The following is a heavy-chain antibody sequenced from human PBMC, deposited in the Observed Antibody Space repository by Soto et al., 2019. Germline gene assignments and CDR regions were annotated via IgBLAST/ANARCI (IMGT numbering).Heavy chain of an antibody. D-gene: IGHD3-10*01. V-gene: IGHV1-69*02. CDR2: IIPILGIA. J-gene: IGHJ4*02. CDR3: ARVMVRGVIMG. CDR1: GGTFSSYT. Sequence: QVQLVQSGAEVKKPGSSVKVSCKASGGTFSSYTISWVRQAPGQGLEWMGRIIPILGIANYAQKFQGRVTITADNSTSTAYMELTILSPEAKAVDYCARVMVRGVIMGWGQGTLVTVSA.